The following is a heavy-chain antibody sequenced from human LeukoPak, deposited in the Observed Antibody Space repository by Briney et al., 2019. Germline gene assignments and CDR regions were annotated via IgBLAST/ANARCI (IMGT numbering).Heavy chain of an antibody. CDR2: IKQDGSEK. J-gene: IGHJ3*02. D-gene: IGHD3-22*01. CDR3: ARDLSYYYDSSDTFDI. CDR1: GFTFSSYA. V-gene: IGHV3-7*01. Sequence: SGGSLRLSCAASGFTFSSYAMSWVRQAPGKGLEWVANIKQDGSEKYYVDSVKGRFTISRDNAKNSLYLQMNSLRAEGTAVYYCARDLSYYYDSSDTFDIWGQGTMVNGSS.